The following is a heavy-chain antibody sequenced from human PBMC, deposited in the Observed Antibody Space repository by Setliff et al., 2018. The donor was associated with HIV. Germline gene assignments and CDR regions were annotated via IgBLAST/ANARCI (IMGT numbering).Heavy chain of an antibody. CDR3: ARGYDGSGHYYVY. D-gene: IGHD3-22*01. V-gene: IGHV1-18*01. Sequence: GASVKVSCKASGYTFSSYAITWVRQAPGQGLEWMGSINLYKDDTHYAQKFQGRVTITADASTRTSYLELSSLRSEDTAVYYCARGYDGSGHYYVYWGQGSLVTVSS. CDR1: GYTFSSYA. J-gene: IGHJ4*02. CDR2: INLYKDDT.